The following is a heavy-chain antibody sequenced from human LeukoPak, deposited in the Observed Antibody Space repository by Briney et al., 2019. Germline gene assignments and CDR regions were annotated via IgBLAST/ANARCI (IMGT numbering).Heavy chain of an antibody. CDR2: IRYGGSHK. CDR1: GFTFSSSG. Sequence: GGSLRLSCAASGFTFSSSGMHWVRQAPGKGLEWVASIRYGGSHKYYADSVKGRFTISRDNSKNTLFLQMNSLRAEDTAVYYCAKEASRGSSFAYTPIEKPYYLDYWGQGTLVTVSS. D-gene: IGHD5-18*01. J-gene: IGHJ4*02. CDR3: AKEASRGSSFAYTPIEKPYYLDY. V-gene: IGHV3-30*02.